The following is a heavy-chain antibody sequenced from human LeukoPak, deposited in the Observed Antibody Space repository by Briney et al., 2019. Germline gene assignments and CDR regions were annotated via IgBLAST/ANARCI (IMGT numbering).Heavy chain of an antibody. D-gene: IGHD5-18*01. Sequence: SDTLSLICTVSGRSMKTHHWNWIRKTPGKALEWIAYLFDSECTKQHPSLKRRVTLSADTPKNHSFLRLDSVTTAHPACYYFATIRRGNIFGYFDCWGQGILVTVSS. CDR3: ATIRRGNIFGYFDC. CDR2: LFDSECT. V-gene: IGHV4-59*07. J-gene: IGHJ4*02. CDR1: GRSMKTHH.